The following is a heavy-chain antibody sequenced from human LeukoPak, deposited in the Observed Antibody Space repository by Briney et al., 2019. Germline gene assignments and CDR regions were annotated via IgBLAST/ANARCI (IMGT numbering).Heavy chain of an antibody. D-gene: IGHD1-14*01. CDR2: ISSSSIYI. J-gene: IGHJ4*02. CDR3: ARDKRSHREFDY. V-gene: IGHV3-21*01. CDR1: GFNFDAYG. Sequence: GGSLRLSCAASGFNFDAYGMSWVRQVPGKGLEWVSFISSSSIYIYYADSVQGRFTISRDNAKNSLYLQMNSLRADDTAVYYCARDKRSHREFDYWGQGTLVTVSS.